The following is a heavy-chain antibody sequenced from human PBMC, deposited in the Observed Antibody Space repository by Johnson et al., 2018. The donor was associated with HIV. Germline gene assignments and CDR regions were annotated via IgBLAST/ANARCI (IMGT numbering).Heavy chain of an antibody. J-gene: IGHJ3*02. CDR2: ISSNGGST. Sequence: VQLVESGGGVVRPGGSLRLSCAASGFTFSSYAMHWVRQAPGKGLEYVSAISSNGGSTYYANSVKGRFTISRDNSKNTLYLQMGSLRAENMAVYYCARGEGRIPHAFDIWGQGTMVTVSS. V-gene: IGHV3-64*01. D-gene: IGHD2-2*02. CDR1: GFTFSSYA. CDR3: ARGEGRIPHAFDI.